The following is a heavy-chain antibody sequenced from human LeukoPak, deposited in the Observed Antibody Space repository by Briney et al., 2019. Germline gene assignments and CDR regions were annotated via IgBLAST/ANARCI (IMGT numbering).Heavy chain of an antibody. CDR1: GGTFSSYA. D-gene: IGHD6-19*01. J-gene: IGHJ4*02. Sequence: ASVKVSCKASGGTFSSYAISWVRQAPGQGLEWMGWMNPNSGNTGYAQKFQERVTITRDMSTSTAYMELSSLRSEDTAVYYCARDASIAVADYWGQGTLVTVSS. CDR3: ARDASIAVADY. V-gene: IGHV1-8*03. CDR2: MNPNSGNT.